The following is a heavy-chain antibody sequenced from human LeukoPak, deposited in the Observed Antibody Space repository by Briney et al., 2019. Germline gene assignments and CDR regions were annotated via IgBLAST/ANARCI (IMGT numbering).Heavy chain of an antibody. CDR3: ARGAVAGLDY. CDR1: GGSFSGYY. V-gene: IGHV4-34*01. Sequence: SEALSLTCAVYGGSFSGYYWSWIRQPPGKGLEWIGEINHSGSTNYNPSLKSRVTISVDTSKNQFSLKLSSVTAADTAVYYCARGAVAGLDYWGQGTLVTVSS. J-gene: IGHJ4*02. CDR2: INHSGST. D-gene: IGHD6-19*01.